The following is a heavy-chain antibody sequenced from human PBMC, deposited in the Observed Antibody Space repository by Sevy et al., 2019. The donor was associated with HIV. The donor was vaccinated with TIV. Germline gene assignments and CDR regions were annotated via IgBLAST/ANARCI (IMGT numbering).Heavy chain of an antibody. CDR1: GFTFTDYA. V-gene: IGHV3-49*04. CDR3: TRLKGAQSVFDY. D-gene: IGHD1-26*01. J-gene: IGHJ4*02. CDR2: FKRKADGGTL. Sequence: GGSLRLSCTASGFTFTDYAMNWVRQSPGKGLEWVAFFKRKADGGTLDHAASVKGRFTISRDDSKNMAYLQMNDLKTEDTGVYYCTRLKGAQSVFDYWGQGALVTVSS.